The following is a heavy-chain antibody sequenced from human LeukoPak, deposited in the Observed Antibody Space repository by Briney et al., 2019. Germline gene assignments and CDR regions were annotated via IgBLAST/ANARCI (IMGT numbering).Heavy chain of an antibody. D-gene: IGHD5-24*01. CDR3: AGLMATIKGGWFDP. Sequence: ASVKVSCKASGYTFTSYGISWVRQAPGQGLEWMGWISAYNGNTNYAQKLQGRVTMTTDTSTSTAYMELRSLRSDDTAVYYCAGLMATIKGGWFDPWGQGTLVTVSS. V-gene: IGHV1-18*01. CDR1: GYTFTSYG. J-gene: IGHJ5*02. CDR2: ISAYNGNT.